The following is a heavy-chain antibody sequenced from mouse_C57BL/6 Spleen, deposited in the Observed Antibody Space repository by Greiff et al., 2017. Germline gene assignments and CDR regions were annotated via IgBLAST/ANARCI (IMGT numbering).Heavy chain of an antibody. CDR1: GYAFSSSW. Sequence: QVQLQQSGPELVKPGASVKISCKASGYAFSSSWMNWVKQRPGKGLEWIGRIYPGDGDTNYNGKFKGKATLTADKSSSTAYMQLSSLTSEDSAVYFCARGRHLRLPYYAMDYWGQGTSVTVAS. V-gene: IGHV1-82*01. CDR2: IYPGDGDT. CDR3: ARGRHLRLPYYAMDY. D-gene: IGHD3-2*02. J-gene: IGHJ4*01.